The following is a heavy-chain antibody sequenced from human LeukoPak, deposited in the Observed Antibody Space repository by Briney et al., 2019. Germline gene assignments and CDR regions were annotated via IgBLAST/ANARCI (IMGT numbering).Heavy chain of an antibody. CDR2: INSDGSST. D-gene: IGHD3-22*01. Sequence: PGGSLRLSCAASGFTFSTYWMHWVRQAPGKGLVGVAQINSDGSSTSYADSVKGRFTISRDNAKNTLYLQMISLRAEDTAVYYCGSLTVVAKGHWGQGTLVTVSS. J-gene: IGHJ4*02. CDR3: GSLTVVAKGH. V-gene: IGHV3-74*01. CDR1: GFTFSTYW.